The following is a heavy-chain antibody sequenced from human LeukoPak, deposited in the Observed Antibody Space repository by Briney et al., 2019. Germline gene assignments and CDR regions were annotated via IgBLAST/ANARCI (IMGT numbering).Heavy chain of an antibody. CDR3: ARDFQNIATDF. V-gene: IGHV3-7*01. Sequence: GGSLRLSCAASGFTFSSCWMSWVRQAPGKGLEWVANIKQEGIERSYVDSVKGRFTISRDDAKNSLYLQMNSLRAEDTAVYFCARDFQNIATDFWGRGTPVTVSS. CDR1: GFTFSSCW. CDR2: IKQEGIER. D-gene: IGHD2/OR15-2a*01. J-gene: IGHJ4*02.